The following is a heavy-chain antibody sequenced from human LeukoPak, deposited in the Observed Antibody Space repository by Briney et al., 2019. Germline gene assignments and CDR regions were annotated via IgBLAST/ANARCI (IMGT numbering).Heavy chain of an antibody. V-gene: IGHV4-30-2*01. CDR2: IYHSGST. CDR3: ARGMEDAFDI. J-gene: IGHJ3*02. Sequence: PSQTLSLTCAVSGGSISSGGYSWSWIRQPPGKGLEWIGYIYHSGSTYYNPSLKSRVTISVDRSKNQFSLKLSSVTAAATAVYYCARGMEDAFDIWGQGTMVTVSS. D-gene: IGHD3-3*01. CDR1: GGSISSGGYS.